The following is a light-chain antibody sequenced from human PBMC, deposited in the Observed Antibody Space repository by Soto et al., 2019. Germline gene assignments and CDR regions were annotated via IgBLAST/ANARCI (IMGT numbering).Light chain of an antibody. CDR3: QQYHNWPPIT. J-gene: IGKJ5*01. CDR2: GAS. V-gene: IGKV3-15*01. CDR1: QSVSNS. Sequence: EIVLTQSPATLSVSPVDRATLSCSSSQSVSNSLAWYQMKPGQAPRLLMYGASTRFTGIPARFSGTGSGTEFTLTIASLQSEDSAVYYCQQYHNWPPITFGQGTRLEI.